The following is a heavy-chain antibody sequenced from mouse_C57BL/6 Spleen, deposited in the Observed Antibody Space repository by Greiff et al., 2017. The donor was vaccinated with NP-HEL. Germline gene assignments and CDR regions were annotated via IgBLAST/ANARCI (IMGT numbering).Heavy chain of an antibody. D-gene: IGHD3-2*02. V-gene: IGHV1-15*01. J-gene: IGHJ4*01. CDR1: GYTFTDYE. CDR3: TRERGQLRPHYYAMDY. Sequence: QVQLQQSGAELVRPGASVTLSCKASGYTFTDYEMHWVKQTPVPGLEWIGAIDPETGGTAYNQKFKGKAILTAGKSSSTAYMELRSLTSEDSAVYYCTRERGQLRPHYYAMDYWGQGTSVTVSS. CDR2: IDPETGGT.